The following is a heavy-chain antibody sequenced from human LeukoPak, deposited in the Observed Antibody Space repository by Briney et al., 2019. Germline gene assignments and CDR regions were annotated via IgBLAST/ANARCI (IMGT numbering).Heavy chain of an antibody. Sequence: PGGSLRLSCAASGFTFSDYYMSWIRQAPGKGMEWVSYISSSGGAIYYADSVKGRFTISRDNVKNSLYLQMNSLRAEDTAVYYCARDRMVRGVSMYYFDYWGQGTLVTVSS. D-gene: IGHD3-10*01. CDR2: ISSSGGAI. J-gene: IGHJ4*02. CDR3: ARDRMVRGVSMYYFDY. CDR1: GFTFSDYY. V-gene: IGHV3-11*04.